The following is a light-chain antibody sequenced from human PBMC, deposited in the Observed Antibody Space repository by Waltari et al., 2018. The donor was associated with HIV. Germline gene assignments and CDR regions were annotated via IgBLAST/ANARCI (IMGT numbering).Light chain of an antibody. J-gene: IGLJ2*01. CDR2: EVS. CDR3: ASYAGHDRFVL. V-gene: IGLV2-8*01. Sequence: QPALIQPPSASGSPGQSVTISCTGTSGDIGNYDYVSWYQQHPGKAPQIILYEVSQRSSGVPVRFSGSKSGNTASLTVSGLQAEDEADYYCASYAGHDRFVLLGGGTKVTVL. CDR1: SGDIGNYDY.